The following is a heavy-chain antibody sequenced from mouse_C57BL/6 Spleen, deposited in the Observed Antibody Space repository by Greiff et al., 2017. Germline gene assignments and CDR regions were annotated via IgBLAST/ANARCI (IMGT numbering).Heavy chain of an antibody. CDR1: GYSITSGYY. CDR2: ISYDGSN. CDR3: ARAWRGLDLTY. J-gene: IGHJ3*01. V-gene: IGHV3-6*01. Sequence: EVQRVESGPGLVKPSQSLSLTCSVTGYSITSGYYWNWIRQFPGNKLEWMGYISYDGSNNYNPSLKNRISITRDTSKNQFFLKLNSVTTEDTATYYCARAWRGLDLTYWGQGTLVTVSA.